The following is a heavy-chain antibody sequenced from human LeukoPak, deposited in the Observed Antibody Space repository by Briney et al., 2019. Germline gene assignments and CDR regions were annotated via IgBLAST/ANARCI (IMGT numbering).Heavy chain of an antibody. D-gene: IGHD4-23*01. CDR1: GFTFSSYS. Sequence: GGSLRLSFAASGFTFSSYSMNWVRQAPGKGLEWVSSISSSSSYIYYADSVKGRFTISRDNAKNSLYLQMNSLRAEDTAVYYCARGGLMTTVGYWGQGTLVTVSS. CDR2: ISSSSSYI. CDR3: ARGGLMTTVGY. J-gene: IGHJ4*02. V-gene: IGHV3-21*01.